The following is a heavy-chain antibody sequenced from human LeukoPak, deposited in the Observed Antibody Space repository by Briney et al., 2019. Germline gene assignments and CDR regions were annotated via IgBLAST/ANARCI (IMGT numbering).Heavy chain of an antibody. D-gene: IGHD3-10*01. CDR3: ARSTHGGWFDP. V-gene: IGHV4-59*01. Sequence: PSETLCLTCTVSGGSMSSYYWSWIRQPPGKGLEWIGYIYYSGSTNYNPSLKSRVTISVDTSKNQFSLKLSSVTAADTAVYYCARSTHGGWFDPWGQGTLVTVSS. CDR2: IYYSGST. CDR1: GGSMSSYY. J-gene: IGHJ5*02.